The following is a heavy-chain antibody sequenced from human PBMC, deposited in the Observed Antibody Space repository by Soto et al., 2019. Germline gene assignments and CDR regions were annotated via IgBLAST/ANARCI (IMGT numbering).Heavy chain of an antibody. Sequence: QITLKESGPTLVKPTQALTLTFTFSGFSLITSGVGVGWIRQPPEKALEWLAVIYWDDDHRYGPSLKNRHTTSTEASKNRVVVTVTDMDPVDTATYYCAYSGVGVWGNGYGCFDYWCQGGLGTGS. D-gene: IGHD5-18*01. V-gene: IGHV2-5*05. J-gene: IGHJ4*02. CDR2: IYWDDDH. CDR1: GFSLITSGVG. CDR3: AYSGVGVWGNGYGCFDY.